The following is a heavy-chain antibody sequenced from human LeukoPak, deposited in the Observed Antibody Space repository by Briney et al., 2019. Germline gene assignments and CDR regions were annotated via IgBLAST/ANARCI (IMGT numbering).Heavy chain of an antibody. D-gene: IGHD3-9*01. Sequence: ASVKVSCKASGYTFTGYYMHWVRQAPGQGLEWMGWINPNSGGTNYAQKFQGRVTMTRDTSISTAYMELSRLRSDDTAVYYCARDSCAYDILTGYSPCDPLGQGTLVTVSS. CDR2: INPNSGGT. J-gene: IGHJ5*02. V-gene: IGHV1-2*02. CDR1: GYTFTGYY. CDR3: ARDSCAYDILTGYSPCDP.